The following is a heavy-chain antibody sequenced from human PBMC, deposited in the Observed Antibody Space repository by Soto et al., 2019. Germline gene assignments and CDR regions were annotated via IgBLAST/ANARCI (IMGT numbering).Heavy chain of an antibody. CDR3: AKVGEVRGVLGAH. CDR2: ISYDGSDQ. Sequence: QVQLVESGGGVVQPGTSLRLSCEASGFAFNKFGMHWVRQAPGKGMEWVAFISYDGSDQYYADSVQGRLTITRDNSRNPLNMQLHSLRREDTAVYYGAKVGEVRGVLGAHWGEGTLVTVS. CDR1: GFAFNKFG. D-gene: IGHD1-26*01. V-gene: IGHV3-30*18. J-gene: IGHJ4*02.